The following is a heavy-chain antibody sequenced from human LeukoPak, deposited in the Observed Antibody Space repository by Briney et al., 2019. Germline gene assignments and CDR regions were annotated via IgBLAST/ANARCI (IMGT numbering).Heavy chain of an antibody. CDR1: RGTFSSYV. J-gene: IGHJ6*04. CDR3: AREGLHYGMDV. Sequence: SSVKVSCKASRGTFSSYVISWVRPAPGQRVAWMGGIITIFGTANYPQKFQGRVTITAEKSTSTAYMELSSLRSEDTAVYYCAREGLHYGMDVWGKGTTVTVSS. V-gene: IGHV1-69*06. D-gene: IGHD3/OR15-3a*01. CDR2: IITIFGTA.